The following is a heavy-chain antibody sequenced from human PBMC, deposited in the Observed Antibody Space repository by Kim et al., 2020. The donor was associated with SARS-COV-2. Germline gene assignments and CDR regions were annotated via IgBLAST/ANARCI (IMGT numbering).Heavy chain of an antibody. CDR3: ARVSALDSSGYYALLYYYYNGKEV. D-gene: IGHD3-22*01. V-gene: IGHV1-46*01. J-gene: IGHJ6*02. CDR1: GYTFTSYY. CDR2: INPSGGST. Sequence: ASVKVSCKASGYTFTSYYMHWVRQAPGQGLEWMGIINPSGGSTSYAQKLQGRVTMTRDTSTSTVYMELSSLRSEDAAGCYCARVSALDSSGYYALLYYYYNGKEVWGQGTTVTVSS.